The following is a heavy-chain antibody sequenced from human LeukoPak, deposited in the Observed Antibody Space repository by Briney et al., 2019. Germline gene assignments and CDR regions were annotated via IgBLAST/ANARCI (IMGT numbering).Heavy chain of an antibody. CDR1: GGTFSSYA. CDR3: ARSMTSYVFDY. CDR2: IIPIFGTT. Sequence: ASVKVSCKASGGTFSSYAITWMRQAPGQGLEWIGGIIPIFGTTNYAQNFQGRVTITADESTRTAYVELSSLRSGDTAVYYCARSMTSYVFDYWGQGTLVTVS. J-gene: IGHJ4*02. V-gene: IGHV1-69*13. D-gene: IGHD3-9*01.